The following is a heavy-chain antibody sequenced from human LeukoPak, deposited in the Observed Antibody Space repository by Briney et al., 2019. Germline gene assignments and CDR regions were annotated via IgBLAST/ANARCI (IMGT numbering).Heavy chain of an antibody. D-gene: IGHD2-15*01. J-gene: IGHJ4*02. CDR1: GGSISSSSYY. CDR2: IYYTGST. CDR3: ARGVVAAPQTFDY. Sequence: SETLSLTCTVSGGSISSSSYYWGWIRRPPGKGLEWIGSIYYTGSTNYNPSLKSRVTISVDTSKNQFSLKLSSVTAADTAVYYCARGVVAAPQTFDYWGQGTLVAVSS. V-gene: IGHV4-39*07.